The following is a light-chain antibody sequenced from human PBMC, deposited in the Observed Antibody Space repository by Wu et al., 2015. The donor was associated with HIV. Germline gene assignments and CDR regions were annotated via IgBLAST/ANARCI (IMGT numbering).Light chain of an antibody. V-gene: IGKV3-20*01. J-gene: IGKJ2*03. CDR2: GAS. CDR3: QQYGSSPPVYS. CDR1: QSISTN. Sequence: EMVMTQSPATLSVSPGERATLSCRASQSISTNLAWYQRKPGQAPRLLIHGASTRATGIPDRFSGSGSGTDFTLTISRLEPEDFAVYYCQQYGSSPPVYSFGQGTKLEIK.